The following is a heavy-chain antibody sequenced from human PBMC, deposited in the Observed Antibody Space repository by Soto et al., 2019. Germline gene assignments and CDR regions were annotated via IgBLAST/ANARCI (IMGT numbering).Heavy chain of an antibody. CDR3: TTRSSSWFYYYYGMDV. J-gene: IGHJ6*02. CDR2: IKSKTDGGTT. V-gene: IGHV3-15*07. CDR1: GFTFSNAW. D-gene: IGHD6-13*01. Sequence: GGSLRLSCAASGFTFSNAWMNWVRQAPGKGLEWVGRIKSKTDGGTTDYAAPVKGRFTISRDDSKNTLYLQMNSLKTEDTAVYYCTTRSSSWFYYYYGMDVWGQGTTFTVSS.